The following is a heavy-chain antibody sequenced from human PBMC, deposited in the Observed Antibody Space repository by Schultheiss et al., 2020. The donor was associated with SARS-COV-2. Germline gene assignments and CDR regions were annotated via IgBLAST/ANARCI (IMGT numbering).Heavy chain of an antibody. V-gene: IGHV3-74*01. Sequence: GESLKISCAASGFTFSSYWMHWVRQAPGKGLVWVSRINSDGSSTSYADSVKGRFTISRDNSKNTLYLEMSSLRPEDTAVYFCAKETGVMVVARNWFDSWGQGTLVTVSS. CDR3: AKETGVMVVARNWFDS. J-gene: IGHJ5*01. CDR1: GFTFSSYW. D-gene: IGHD2-15*01. CDR2: INSDGSST.